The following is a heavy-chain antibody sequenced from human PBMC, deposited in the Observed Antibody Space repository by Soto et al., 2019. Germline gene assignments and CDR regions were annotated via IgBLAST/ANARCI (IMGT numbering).Heavy chain of an antibody. CDR1: GFAFSSYA. Sequence: EVQLLESGGGLVQPGGSLRLSCAASGFAFSSYAMSWVRQSSGKGLEWVAAIGGDGASTYYADSVRGRFIISRDNSKNTLCLHRTSLRAEDTAVYYCTKDQDGEWWFSHGWSDPWGQGSLVTVSS. CDR2: IGGDGAST. D-gene: IGHD2-15*01. J-gene: IGHJ5*02. V-gene: IGHV3-23*01. CDR3: TKDQDGEWWFSHGWSDP.